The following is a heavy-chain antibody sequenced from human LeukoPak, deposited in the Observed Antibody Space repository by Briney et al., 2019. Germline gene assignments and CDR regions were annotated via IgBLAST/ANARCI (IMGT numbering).Heavy chain of an antibody. J-gene: IGHJ4*02. D-gene: IGHD3-10*01. CDR3: ARDGLLLFIAPSYHDY. V-gene: IGHV3-11*01. CDR1: GFTFSDYY. CDR2: ISSSGSTI. Sequence: PGGSLRLSCAASGFTFSDYYMSWIRQAPGKGLEWVSYISSSGSTIYYADSVKGRFTISRDNAKNSLYLQMNSLRAEDTAVYYCARDGLLLFIAPSYHDYWGQGTLVTVSS.